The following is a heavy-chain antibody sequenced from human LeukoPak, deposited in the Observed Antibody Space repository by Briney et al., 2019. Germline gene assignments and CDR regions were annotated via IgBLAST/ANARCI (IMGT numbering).Heavy chain of an antibody. CDR1: GGSISSYY. CDR3: ARGYYYDSSGYYYVDYYFDY. CDR2: IYYTGST. V-gene: IGHV4-59*01. D-gene: IGHD3-22*01. J-gene: IGHJ4*02. Sequence: SETLSLTCAVSGGSISSYYWSWIRQPPGRGLEWIGYIYYTGSTNYNPSLKSRVTISVDTSKIQFSLKLSSVTAADTAVYYCARGYYYDSSGYYYVDYYFDYWGQGTLVTVSS.